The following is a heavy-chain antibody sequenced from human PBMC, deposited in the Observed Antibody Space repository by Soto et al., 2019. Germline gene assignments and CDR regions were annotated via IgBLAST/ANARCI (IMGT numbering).Heavy chain of an antibody. Sequence: QVQLVQSGAEVKKPGSSVKVSCKASGGTFSSHVFNWVRQAPGQGLEWMGGIMPIIGTANYAQKFQGRVTITADDYTSTAYMELSSLRSEDTDVYYCARDLEFRDGNISHLDYWGQGTLVTVSS. J-gene: IGHJ4*02. CDR3: ARDLEFRDGNISHLDY. CDR1: GGTFSSHV. D-gene: IGHD3-10*01. CDR2: IMPIIGTA. V-gene: IGHV1-69*01.